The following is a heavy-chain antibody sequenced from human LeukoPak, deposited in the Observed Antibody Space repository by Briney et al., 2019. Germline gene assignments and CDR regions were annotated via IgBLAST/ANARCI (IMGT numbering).Heavy chain of an antibody. D-gene: IGHD3-3*01. V-gene: IGHV3-7*03. Sequence: GGSLRLSCAASGFTFSSYWMSWVRQAPGKGLEWVANIKQDGSEKYYVDSVKGRFTISRDNAKNSLYLQMNSLRAEDMALYYCAKAHTIFGVADDAFDIWGQGTMVTVSS. CDR3: AKAHTIFGVADDAFDI. J-gene: IGHJ3*02. CDR1: GFTFSSYW. CDR2: IKQDGSEK.